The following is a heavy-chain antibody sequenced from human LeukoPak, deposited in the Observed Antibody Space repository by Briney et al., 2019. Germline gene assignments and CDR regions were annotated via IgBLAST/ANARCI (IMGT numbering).Heavy chain of an antibody. CDR2: IHHSGTI. Sequence: SGTLSLTCAVSGDSISSGNWWSWVRQPPGKGLEWIGEIHHSGTIYYNPSLKSRVTISVDKSKNQFSLRLISVTAADTAVYYCARGNTYNWGYWGQGTLVTVSS. CDR1: GDSISSGNW. CDR3: ARGNTYNWGY. V-gene: IGHV4-4*02. J-gene: IGHJ4*02. D-gene: IGHD1-20*01.